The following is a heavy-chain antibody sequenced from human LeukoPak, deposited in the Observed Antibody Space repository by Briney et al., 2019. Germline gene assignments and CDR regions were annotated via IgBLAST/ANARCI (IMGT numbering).Heavy chain of an antibody. J-gene: IGHJ4*02. Sequence: GGSLRLSCAASGFTCGDYYMSWVRQAPGKGLEWVSYISSSGSTIYYADSVKGRFTISRDNAKNSLYLQMTSLRAEDTAVYYCARDSHDPFTIFGVVITNPLPDDYWGQGTLVTVSS. CDR1: GFTCGDYY. D-gene: IGHD3-3*01. CDR3: ARDSHDPFTIFGVVITNPLPDDY. CDR2: ISSSGSTI. V-gene: IGHV3-11*04.